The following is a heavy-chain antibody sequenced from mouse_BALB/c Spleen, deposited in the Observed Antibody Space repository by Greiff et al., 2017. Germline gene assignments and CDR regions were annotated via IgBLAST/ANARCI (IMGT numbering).Heavy chain of an antibody. D-gene: IGHD1-2*01. CDR1: GFTFSSYA. CDR3: ARGEGTTARRFAY. CDR2: ISSGGST. Sequence: DVQLVESGGGLVKPGGSLKLSCAASGFTFSSYAMSWVRQTPEKRLEWVASISSGGSTYYPDSVKGRFTISRDNARNILYLQMSSLRSEDTAMYYCARGEGTTARRFAYWGQGTLVTVSA. J-gene: IGHJ3*01. V-gene: IGHV5-6-5*01.